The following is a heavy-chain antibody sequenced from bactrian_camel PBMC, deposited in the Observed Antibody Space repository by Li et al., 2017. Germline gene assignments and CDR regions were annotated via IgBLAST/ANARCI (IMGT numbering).Heavy chain of an antibody. V-gene: IGHV3S60*01. Sequence: SGGGSVQAGGSLRLSCLALYFPYDTNNRMGWFRQVPGKEREGVAIIQPFSDAKYYADSVKGRFTISQDPTKNAVYLQMDSLTPEDTAMYYCAAGSSRGVPFRERGYPYWGQGTQVTVS. D-gene: IGHD3*01. CDR1: YFPYDTNNR. J-gene: IGHJ4*01. CDR2: IQPFSDAK. CDR3: AAGSSRGVPFRERGYPY.